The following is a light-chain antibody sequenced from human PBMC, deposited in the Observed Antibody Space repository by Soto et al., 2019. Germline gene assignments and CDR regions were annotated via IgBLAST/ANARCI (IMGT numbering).Light chain of an antibody. CDR2: KAS. Sequence: DIQIAQSPSTLSDSVGDRVTITCRASQTISSWLAWYQQKPGKAPKLLIYKASTLKSGVPSRFSGSGSGTEFTLTISRLEPEDFAVYYCQQYDSSPRTFGQGTKVDIK. CDR3: QQYDSSPRT. CDR1: QTISSW. J-gene: IGKJ1*01. V-gene: IGKV1-5*03.